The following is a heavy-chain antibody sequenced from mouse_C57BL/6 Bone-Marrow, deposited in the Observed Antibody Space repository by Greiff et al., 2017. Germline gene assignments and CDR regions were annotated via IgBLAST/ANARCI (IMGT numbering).Heavy chain of an antibody. CDR1: GYTFTSYW. J-gene: IGHJ1*03. Sequence: VQLQQPGAELVKPGASVQMSCKASGYTFTSYWITWVTQRPGQGLEWIGDIYPGSGSTNYNEKFKSKATLTVDTSTSTAYMQLSSLTSEDSAVYYCARGIRRYFDVWGTGTTVTVSS. CDR3: ARGIRRYFDV. V-gene: IGHV1-55*01. D-gene: IGHD2-12*01. CDR2: IYPGSGST.